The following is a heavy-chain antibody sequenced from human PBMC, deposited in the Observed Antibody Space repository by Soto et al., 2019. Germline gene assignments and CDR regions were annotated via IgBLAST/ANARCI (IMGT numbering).Heavy chain of an antibody. V-gene: IGHV3-30*09. CDR1: GFTFSSYA. CDR3: ARDPLSYGDYAQTYWYFDL. CDR2: ISYDGTDT. Sequence: GGSLRLSCAASGFTFSSYAMHWVRQAPGKGLEWVAVISYDGTDTDYVDSVKGRFAISRDNPKNSLYLQMNSLRADDTAVYYCARDPLSYGDYAQTYWYFDLWGRGTRVTVSS. D-gene: IGHD4-17*01. J-gene: IGHJ2*01.